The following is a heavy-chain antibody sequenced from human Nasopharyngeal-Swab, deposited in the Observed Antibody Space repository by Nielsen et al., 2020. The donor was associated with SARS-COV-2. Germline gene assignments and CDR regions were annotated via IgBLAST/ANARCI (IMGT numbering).Heavy chain of an antibody. Sequence: GESLKISCAASGFTFSSYAMSWVRQAPGKGLEWVSAISGSGGSTYYADSVKGRFTISRDNSKNTLYLQMNSLRAEDTAVYYCAKVNYDSGSYHWFDPWGQGTLVTVSS. J-gene: IGHJ5*02. CDR3: AKVNYDSGSYHWFDP. CDR1: GFTFSSYA. CDR2: ISGSGGST. D-gene: IGHD3-10*01. V-gene: IGHV3-23*01.